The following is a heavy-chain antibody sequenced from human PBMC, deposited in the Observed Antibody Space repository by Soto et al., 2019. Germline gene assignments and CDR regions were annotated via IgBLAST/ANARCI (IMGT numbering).Heavy chain of an antibody. Sequence: QVQLQESGPGLVKPSQTLSLTCTVSGGSISSGGYYWSWIRQHPGKGLEWIGYIYYSGSTYYNPSLKSRVTISVDTSKNQFSLKLSSVTAADTAVYYCARELSGGYYYDSSGSNQFDYWGQGTLVTVSS. CDR3: ARELSGGYYYDSSGSNQFDY. J-gene: IGHJ4*02. CDR1: GGSISSGGYY. V-gene: IGHV4-31*03. CDR2: IYYSGST. D-gene: IGHD3-22*01.